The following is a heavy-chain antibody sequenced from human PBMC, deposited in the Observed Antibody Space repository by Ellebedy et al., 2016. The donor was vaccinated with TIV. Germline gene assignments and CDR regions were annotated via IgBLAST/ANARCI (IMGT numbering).Heavy chain of an antibody. Sequence: MPSETLSLTCAVSGGSISSSNWWPWVRQAPGRGLEWIGEVYHSGSTYYNPSPESRVTMSVDKSKNQFSLKLSSVTAADTAVYYCARNRDVTSRGIIDSWGQGILVTVSS. CDR2: VYHSGST. J-gene: IGHJ4*02. D-gene: IGHD3-10*01. V-gene: IGHV4-4*02. CDR3: ARNRDVTSRGIIDS. CDR1: GGSISSSNW.